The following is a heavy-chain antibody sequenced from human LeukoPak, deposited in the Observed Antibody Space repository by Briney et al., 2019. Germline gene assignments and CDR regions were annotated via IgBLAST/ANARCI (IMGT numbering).Heavy chain of an antibody. V-gene: IGHV1-2*06. D-gene: IGHD2-2*03. CDR3: ASGFGYCSSTSCLGDY. CDR1: GYTFTGYY. Sequence: GASVKVSCKASGYTFTGYYMHWVRQAPGQGLEWMGRINPNSGGANYAQKLQGRVTMTTDTSTSTAYMELRSLRSDDTAVYYCASGFGYCSSTSCLGDYWGQGTLVTVSS. CDR2: INPNSGGA. J-gene: IGHJ4*02.